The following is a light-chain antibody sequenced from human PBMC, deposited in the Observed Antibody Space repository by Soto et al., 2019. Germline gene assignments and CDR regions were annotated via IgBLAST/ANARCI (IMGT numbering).Light chain of an antibody. CDR2: DVS. CDR1: SSDVGDYKY. J-gene: IGLJ1*01. CDR3: SSYTSGSLRL. Sequence: QSVLTQPASVSGSPGQSITFSCTGTSSDVGDYKYVSWYQQHPGKAPKLMIYDVSTRPSGVSNRFSGSKSGNTASLTISGFQAEDEAYYYCSSYTSGSLRLFGTGTKVTVL. V-gene: IGLV2-14*01.